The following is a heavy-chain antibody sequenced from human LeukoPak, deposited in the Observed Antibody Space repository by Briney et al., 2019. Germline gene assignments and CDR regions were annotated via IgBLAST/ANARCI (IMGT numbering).Heavy chain of an antibody. D-gene: IGHD3-3*01. CDR3: AKMEGQRLYDYCMDG. Sequence: PGGSLRLSCAASGFAFSNFAMSWVREAPGKGLEWVSAMSGSGYYTYYVESVKGRFAISRENSKNTLYLHMTSLRADDTAVYYCAKMEGQRLYDYCMDGWGRGTTVTVSS. CDR2: MSGSGYYT. V-gene: IGHV3-23*01. J-gene: IGHJ6*03. CDR1: GFAFSNFA.